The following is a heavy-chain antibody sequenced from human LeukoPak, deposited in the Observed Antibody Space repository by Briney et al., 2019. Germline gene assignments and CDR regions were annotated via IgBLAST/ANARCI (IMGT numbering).Heavy chain of an antibody. CDR3: ARDTRSLYDFWSGYPKYYFDY. J-gene: IGHJ4*02. CDR1: GYTFTSYY. Sequence: ASVKVSCKASGYTFTSYYMHWVRQAPGQGLEWMGIINPSGGSTSYAQKFQGRVTMTRDMSTSTVYMELSSLRSEDTAVYYCARDTRSLYDFWSGYPKYYFDYWGQGTLVTVSS. D-gene: IGHD3-3*01. CDR2: INPSGGST. V-gene: IGHV1-46*01.